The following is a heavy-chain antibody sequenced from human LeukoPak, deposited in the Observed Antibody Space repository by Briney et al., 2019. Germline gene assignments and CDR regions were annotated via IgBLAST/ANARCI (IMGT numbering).Heavy chain of an antibody. V-gene: IGHV3-23*01. CDR3: ARDDYYYYMDV. CDR1: GFTFSSYA. J-gene: IGHJ6*03. Sequence: GGSLRLSCAASGFTFSSYAMSWVRQAPGKGLEWVSVISGSGGTTFYTDSVKGRFTISRDNSKNTLYLQMNSLRAEDTAVYYCARDDYYYYMDVWGKGTTVTISS. CDR2: ISGSGGTT.